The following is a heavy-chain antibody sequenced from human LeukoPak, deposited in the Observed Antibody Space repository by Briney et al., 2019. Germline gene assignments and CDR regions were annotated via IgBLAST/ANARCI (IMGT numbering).Heavy chain of an antibody. CDR3: ARHGRDKYDSSGHKPKYFYGLDV. J-gene: IGHJ6*02. CDR2: IYPGDSET. Sequence: GESLKISCKGSEYTFTSYWIGWVRQMPGKGLEWMGIIYPGDSETRYSPSLQGQVTISADKSISTAYLQWSSLKASDTAMYYCARHGRDKYDSSGHKPKYFYGLDVWGQGTTVTVSS. D-gene: IGHD3-22*01. CDR1: EYTFTSYW. V-gene: IGHV5-51*01.